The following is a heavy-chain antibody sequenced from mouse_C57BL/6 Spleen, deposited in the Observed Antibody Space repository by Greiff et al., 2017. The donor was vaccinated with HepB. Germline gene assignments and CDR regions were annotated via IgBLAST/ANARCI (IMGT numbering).Heavy chain of an antibody. CDR3: ARNLDYGSSSYWYFDV. V-gene: IGHV2-9-1*01. J-gene: IGHJ1*03. CDR1: GFSLTSYA. CDR2: IWTGGGT. Sequence: VKLMESGPGLVAPSQSLSITCTVSGFSLTSYAISWVRQPPGKGLEWLGVIWTGGGTNYNSALKSRLSISKDNSKSQVFLKMNSLQTDDTARYYCARNLDYGSSSYWYFDVWGTGTTVTVSS. D-gene: IGHD1-1*01.